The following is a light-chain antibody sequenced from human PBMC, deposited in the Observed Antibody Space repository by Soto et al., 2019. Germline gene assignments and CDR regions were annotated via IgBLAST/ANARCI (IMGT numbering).Light chain of an antibody. Sequence: QSVLTQPPSASETPGQRVTISCSGNSSNIGSHYVYWYKQVPGMAPKLLIFRNDQRPSGVSDRFSGSKSGTSASLAISGLRSEDEADYYCAAWDDSLSGRVVFGGGTKVTVL. V-gene: IGLV1-47*01. CDR1: SSNIGSHY. J-gene: IGLJ2*01. CDR3: AAWDDSLSGRVV. CDR2: RND.